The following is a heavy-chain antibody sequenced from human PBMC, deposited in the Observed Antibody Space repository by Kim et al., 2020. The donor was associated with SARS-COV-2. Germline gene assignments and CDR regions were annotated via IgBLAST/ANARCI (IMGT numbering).Heavy chain of an antibody. Sequence: GGSLRLSCAASGFTFSSYGMHWVRQAPGKGLEWVAVIWYDGSNKYYADSVKGRFTISRDNSKNTLYLQMNSLRAEDTAVYYCARGKRHYYGSGSQYYYYYYGMDVWGQGTTVTVSS. CDR3: ARGKRHYYGSGSQYYYYYYGMDV. D-gene: IGHD3-10*01. V-gene: IGHV3-33*01. J-gene: IGHJ6*02. CDR2: IWYDGSNK. CDR1: GFTFSSYG.